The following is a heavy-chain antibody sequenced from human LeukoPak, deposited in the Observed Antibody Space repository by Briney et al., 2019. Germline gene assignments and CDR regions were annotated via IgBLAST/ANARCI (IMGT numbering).Heavy chain of an antibody. CDR2: INPNSGGT. V-gene: IGHV1-2*02. CDR1: GYTFTGCY. J-gene: IGHJ4*02. Sequence: ASVKVSCKASGYTFTGCYLHWGRQAPGQGLEWMGWINPNSGGTNYARRFQGRVTMTRDTSISTAYMELSSLRSDDTADYYWARETPPSSSSLTASFFDYWSQGTLVTVSS. D-gene: IGHD6-6*01. CDR3: ARETPPSSSSLTASFFDY.